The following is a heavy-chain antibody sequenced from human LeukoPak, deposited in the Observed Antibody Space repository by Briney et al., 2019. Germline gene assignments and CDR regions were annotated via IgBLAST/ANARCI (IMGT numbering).Heavy chain of an antibody. CDR1: GGSTSSYY. CDR3: ARVKTGTTSGPRDYYYYYGMDV. J-gene: IGHJ6*02. CDR2: IYYSGST. V-gene: IGHV4-59*01. Sequence: SETLSLTCTVSGGSTSSYYWSWIRQPPGKGLEWIGYIYYSGSTNYNPSLKSRVTISVDTSKNQFSLKLSSVTAADTAVYYCARVKTGTTSGPRDYYYYYGMDVWGQGTTVTVSS. D-gene: IGHD1-7*01.